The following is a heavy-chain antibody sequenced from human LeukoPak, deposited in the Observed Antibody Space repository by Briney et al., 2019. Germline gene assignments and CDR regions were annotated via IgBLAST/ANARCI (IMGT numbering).Heavy chain of an antibody. D-gene: IGHD6-6*01. Sequence: GGSLRLSCAASGFTFDDYAMRWVRQAPGKGLEWVSGISWNSGSIGYADSVKGRFTISRDNAKNSLYLQMNSLRAEDTAVYYCARDISYSSSSPYYFDYWGQGTLVTVSS. J-gene: IGHJ4*02. V-gene: IGHV3-9*01. CDR2: ISWNSGSI. CDR1: GFTFDDYA. CDR3: ARDISYSSSSPYYFDY.